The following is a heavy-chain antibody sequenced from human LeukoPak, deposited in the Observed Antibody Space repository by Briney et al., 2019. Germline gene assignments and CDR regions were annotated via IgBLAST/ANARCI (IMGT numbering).Heavy chain of an antibody. V-gene: IGHV3-64D*06. J-gene: IGHJ1*01. CDR3: VGDGRDGYNIYFHH. Sequence: GGSLRLSCSASGFTFSISAMHWVRQAPGKGLQYVSVISGNGVTTSYADSVKGRFTISRDNSKNTVYLQMSSLRAEDTAVYYCVGDGRDGYNIYFHHWGQGTLVTVSP. CDR2: ISGNGVTT. CDR1: GFTFSISA. D-gene: IGHD5-24*01.